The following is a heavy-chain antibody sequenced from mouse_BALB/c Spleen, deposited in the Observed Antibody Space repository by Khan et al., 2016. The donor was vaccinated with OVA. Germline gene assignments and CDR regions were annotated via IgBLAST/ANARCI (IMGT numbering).Heavy chain of an antibody. J-gene: IGHJ4*01. D-gene: IGHD3-3*01. V-gene: IGHV1-26*01. CDR1: GYTFTEYT. CDR2: INPKNGVT. Sequence: EVQLQQSGPELVKPGASVKISCKTSGYTFTEYTLHWMKQSHGKSLEWIGDINPKNGVTSYNQKFKGKATLTVDKSSSTAYMEFRSLTSEDSAVYYCARDAGRYWGQGTSVTVSS. CDR3: ARDAGRY.